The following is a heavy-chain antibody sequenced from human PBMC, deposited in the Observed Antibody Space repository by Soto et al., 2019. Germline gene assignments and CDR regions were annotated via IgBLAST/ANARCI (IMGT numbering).Heavy chain of an antibody. D-gene: IGHD3-10*01. J-gene: IGHJ6*02. CDR1: GFPCSSYW. V-gene: IGHV3-7*05. CDR2: IKQDGSEK. Sequence: GGSLRLSCAASGFPCSSYWMIWVRQAPGKGLEWVANIKQDGSEKYYVDSVKGRFTISRDNAKNSLYLQMNSLRAEDTAVYYCARDLITMVRGVITQNYYYYGMDVWGQGTTVTVSS. CDR3: ARDLITMVRGVITQNYYYYGMDV.